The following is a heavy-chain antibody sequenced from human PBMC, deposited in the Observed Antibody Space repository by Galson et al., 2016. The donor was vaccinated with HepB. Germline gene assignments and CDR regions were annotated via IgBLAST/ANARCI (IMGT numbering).Heavy chain of an antibody. Sequence: YGGSFSVYFWNWIRQPPGKGLEWIGEIDPSGITNYNPYLKSRAAISLDTSKNQFSLRLSSVTAAATAVYYGAGMSPTPRLKTQKYTHAGRKINCYYAMDVWGQGTAVTVSS. D-gene: IGHD6-25*01. CDR1: GGSFSVYF. CDR2: IDPSGIT. V-gene: IGHV4-34*01. J-gene: IGHJ6*02. CDR3: AGMSPTPRLKTQKYTHAGRKINCYYAMDV.